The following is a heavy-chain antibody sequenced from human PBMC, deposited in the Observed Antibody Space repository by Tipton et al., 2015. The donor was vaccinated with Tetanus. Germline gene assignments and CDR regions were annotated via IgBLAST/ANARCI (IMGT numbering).Heavy chain of an antibody. CDR3: ARDRISYCSSTSCYTAVNWFDP. D-gene: IGHD2-2*02. CDR2: IIPIFGTA. Sequence: QSGAEVKKPGSSVKVSCKASGGTFSSYAISWVRQAPGQGLEWMGGIIPIFGTANYAQKFQGRVTITADKSTSTAYMELSSLRSEDTAVYYCARDRISYCSSTSCYTAVNWFDPWGQGTLVTVSS. J-gene: IGHJ5*02. CDR1: GGTFSSYA. V-gene: IGHV1-69*06.